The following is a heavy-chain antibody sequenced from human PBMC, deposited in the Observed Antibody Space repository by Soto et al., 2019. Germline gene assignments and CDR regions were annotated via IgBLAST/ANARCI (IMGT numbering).Heavy chain of an antibody. Sequence: QVQLVQSGDELKKPGASVKVSCKASDYSFNSYGITWVRKAPGQGLEWMGWLSGDNGDIKYAQKFQGRVTMTTDMSTSTVYMELRRLSSDDTAVYFCAGSRGFGFDFWGQGTLVTVSS. CDR2: LSGDNGDI. V-gene: IGHV1-18*01. J-gene: IGHJ4*02. CDR1: DYSFNSYG. CDR3: AGSRGFGFDF. D-gene: IGHD2-15*01.